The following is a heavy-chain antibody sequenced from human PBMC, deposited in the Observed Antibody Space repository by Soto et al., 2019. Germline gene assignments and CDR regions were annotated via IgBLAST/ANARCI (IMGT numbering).Heavy chain of an antibody. V-gene: IGHV4-39*01. CDR1: GGSISSSSYY. CDR3: ARHPTVTTPASPFNWFDP. Sequence: QLQLQESGPGLVKPSETLSLTCTVSGGSISSSSYYWGWIRQPPGKGLEWIGSIYYSGSTYYNPSLRSRATISVDTSKNQCSLKLSSVTAADTAVYYCARHPTVTTPASPFNWFDPWGQGTLVTVSS. D-gene: IGHD4-4*01. J-gene: IGHJ5*02. CDR2: IYYSGST.